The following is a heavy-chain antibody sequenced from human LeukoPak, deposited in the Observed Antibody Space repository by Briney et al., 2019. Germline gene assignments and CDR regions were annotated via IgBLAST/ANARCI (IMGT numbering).Heavy chain of an antibody. V-gene: IGHV4-39*07. D-gene: IGHD4/OR15-4a*01. Sequence: SETLSLTCTVSGGAISNTSYYWGWIRQPPGNGLEWIGSASYSGSTYYNPSLESRVSMSVDTSKNQFSLELSSVTAADTALYYCARGLYGANNWFDPWGQGTLVTVSS. CDR3: ARGLYGANNWFDP. J-gene: IGHJ5*02. CDR1: GGAISNTSYY. CDR2: ASYSGST.